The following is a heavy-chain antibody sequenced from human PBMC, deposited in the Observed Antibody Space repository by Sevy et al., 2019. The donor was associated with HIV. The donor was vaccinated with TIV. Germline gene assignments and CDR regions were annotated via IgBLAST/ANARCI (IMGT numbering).Heavy chain of an antibody. CDR3: TTASWSQEDYYNY. CDR2: IKGKIYDGTI. V-gene: IGHV3-15*01. CDR1: GFTFGNAW. J-gene: IGHJ4*02. Sequence: GGSLRLSCAASGFTFGNAWMSWVRQAPGKGLEWVGRIKGKIYDGTIDYAAPVKGRFCISRDDSKNTLYLQMNSLKTEDTAVYYCTTASWSQEDYYNYWGQGTLVTVSS. D-gene: IGHD6-13*01.